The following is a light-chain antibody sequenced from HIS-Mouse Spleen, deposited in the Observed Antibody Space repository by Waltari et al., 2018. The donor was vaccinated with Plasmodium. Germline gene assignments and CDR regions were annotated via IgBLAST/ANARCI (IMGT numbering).Light chain of an antibody. CDR3: SSYTSSSTLV. J-gene: IGLJ3*02. Sequence: QSALTQPASVSGSPGQSITISCTGTSSDVGGYNYVSWDQQHPGQSPKLMIYDVSNRPSGVSNRFSGSKSGNTASLTISGLQAEDEADYYCSSYTSSSTLVCGGGTKLTVL. CDR1: SSDVGGYNY. CDR2: DVS. V-gene: IGLV2-14*03.